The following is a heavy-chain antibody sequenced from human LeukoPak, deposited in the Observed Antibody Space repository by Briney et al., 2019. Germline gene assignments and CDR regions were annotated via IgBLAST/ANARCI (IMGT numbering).Heavy chain of an antibody. CDR2: IYPGDSDP. J-gene: IGHJ4*02. V-gene: IGHV5-51*01. Sequence: GESLKISCKGSGYTFTTYWIDWVRQMPGKGLEWMGIIYPGDSDPRYSPSFQGQVTISADTSISTAYLQGSSLKASDSAMYYCVRHGLGSSWFGFDYWGQGTLVTVSS. CDR1: GYTFTTYW. D-gene: IGHD6-13*01. CDR3: VRHGLGSSWFGFDY.